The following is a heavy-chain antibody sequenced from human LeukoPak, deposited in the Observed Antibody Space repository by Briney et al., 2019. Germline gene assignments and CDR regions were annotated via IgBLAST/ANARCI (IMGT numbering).Heavy chain of an antibody. V-gene: IGHV1-8*01. Sequence: ASVKVSCKASGYTFTSYDINWVRQATGQGLEWMGWMNPNSGNTGYAQKFQGRVTMTRNTSISTAYMELSGLRSEDTAVYYCARGFIAARPGDNWFDPWGQGTLVTVSS. D-gene: IGHD6-6*01. CDR2: MNPNSGNT. CDR1: GYTFTSYD. J-gene: IGHJ5*02. CDR3: ARGFIAARPGDNWFDP.